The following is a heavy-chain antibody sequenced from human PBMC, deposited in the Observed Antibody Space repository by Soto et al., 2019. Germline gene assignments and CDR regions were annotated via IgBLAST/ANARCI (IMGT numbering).Heavy chain of an antibody. Sequence: PGGSLRLSCAASGFTFSNYDMSWVRQAPGKGLDWVSTISGSGASTHYADSVKGRFTISRDNSKNTVYLQMNSLRVEDTAVYYCANRNYYVDFWGQGSLVTVSS. CDR1: GFTFSNYD. CDR3: ANRNYYVDF. J-gene: IGHJ4*02. CDR2: ISGSGAST. V-gene: IGHV3-23*01. D-gene: IGHD3-10*01.